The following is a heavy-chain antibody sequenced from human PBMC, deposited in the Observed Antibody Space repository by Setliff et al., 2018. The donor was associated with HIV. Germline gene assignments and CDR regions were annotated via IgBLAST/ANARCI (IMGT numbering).Heavy chain of an antibody. J-gene: IGHJ4*02. CDR3: VSPMFYDGTVV. D-gene: IGHD1-1*01. Sequence: ASVKVSCKASGYTFINYDIHWVRQAPGQRPEWMGRISVGDGDSKYSRASQDRVSIAKDTSAHTAYMELTRLRSEDTAVYYCVSPMFYDGTVVWGQGTLVTVSS. V-gene: IGHV1-3*03. CDR2: ISVGDGDS. CDR1: GYTFINYD.